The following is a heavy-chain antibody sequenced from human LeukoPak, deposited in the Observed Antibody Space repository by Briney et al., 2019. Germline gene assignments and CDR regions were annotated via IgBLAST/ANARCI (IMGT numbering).Heavy chain of an antibody. Sequence: GRSWRLSCAASGFTFSSYAMHWVRQAPGKGLEWVAVISYDASNKYYADSVKGRFTISRDNSKNTLYLQMNSLRAEDTAVYYCARGVPNYDFWSGLSYCFDYWGQGTLVTVSS. D-gene: IGHD3-3*01. CDR1: GFTFSSYA. CDR3: ARGVPNYDFWSGLSYCFDY. CDR2: ISYDASNK. J-gene: IGHJ4*02. V-gene: IGHV3-30-3*01.